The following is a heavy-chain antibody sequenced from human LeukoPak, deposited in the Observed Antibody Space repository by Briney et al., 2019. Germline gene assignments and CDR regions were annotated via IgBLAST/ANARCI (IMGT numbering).Heavy chain of an antibody. Sequence: PSETLSLTCTVSGGSISSSSYYWGWIRQPPGKGLEWIGSIYYSGSTYYNPSLKSRVTISVDTSKNQFSLKLSSVTAADTAVYYCARGGGPYRPLDYSGQGTLVTVAS. V-gene: IGHV4-39*01. CDR2: IYYSGST. J-gene: IGHJ4*02. CDR3: ARGGGPYRPLDY. CDR1: GGSISSSSYY. D-gene: IGHD3-16*01.